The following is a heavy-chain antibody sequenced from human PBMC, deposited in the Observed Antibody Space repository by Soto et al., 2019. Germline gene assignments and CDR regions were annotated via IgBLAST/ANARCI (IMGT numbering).Heavy chain of an antibody. D-gene: IGHD6-6*01. CDR3: ARESIAAPGYYLDY. V-gene: IGHV3-30-3*01. CDR1: GFTFSSYP. J-gene: IGHJ4*02. Sequence: PGGSLRLSCAASGFTFSSYPMHGVVHPPAKGVEGVAVVAYDRSNKYYADSVKGRFTISIDNSKNTMYLQMSSLRAEDTAVYYCARESIAAPGYYLDYRGQGALVTVSS. CDR2: VAYDRSNK.